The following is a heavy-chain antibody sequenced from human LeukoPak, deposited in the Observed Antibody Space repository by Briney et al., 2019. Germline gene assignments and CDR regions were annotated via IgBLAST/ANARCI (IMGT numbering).Heavy chain of an antibody. D-gene: IGHD6-19*01. CDR1: GYTFTNYY. CDR2: MNPGGGST. CDR3: ATVYSSGWFFDY. Sequence: ASVKVSCKASGYTFTNYYMHWVRQTPGQGLEWMAIMNPGGGSTTYAQKLQGRVTMTEDTSTDTAYMELSSLRSEDTAVYHCATVYSSGWFFDYWGQGTLVTVSS. V-gene: IGHV1-46*01. J-gene: IGHJ4*02.